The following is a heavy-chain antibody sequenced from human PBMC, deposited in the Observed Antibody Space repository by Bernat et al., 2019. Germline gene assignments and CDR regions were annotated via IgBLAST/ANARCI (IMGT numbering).Heavy chain of an antibody. D-gene: IGHD3-3*01. CDR3: AREAGRYDLSAVYYYYYMDV. Sequence: EVQLVESGGGLVQPGGSLRLSCAASGFTFSSYEMNWVRQAPGKGLEWVSYISSSGSTIYYADSVKGRFTISRDNAKNSLYLQMNSLRAEDTAVYYCAREAGRYDLSAVYYYYYMDVWGKGTTVTVSS. CDR2: ISSSGSTI. CDR1: GFTFSSYE. V-gene: IGHV3-48*03. J-gene: IGHJ6*03.